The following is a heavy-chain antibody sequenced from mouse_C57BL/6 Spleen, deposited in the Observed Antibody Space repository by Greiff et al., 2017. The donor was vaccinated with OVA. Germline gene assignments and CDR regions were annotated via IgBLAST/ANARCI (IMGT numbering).Heavy chain of an antibody. V-gene: IGHV1-81*01. D-gene: IGHD4-1*01. Sequence: VQLQQSGAELARPGASVKLSCKASGYTFTSYGISWVKQRTGQGLEWIGEIYPRSGNTYYNEKFKGKATLTADKSSSTAYMELRNLTSEDSAVYFCARWLTGTDYYAMDYWGQGTSVTVSS. CDR3: ARWLTGTDYYAMDY. CDR2: IYPRSGNT. CDR1: GYTFTSYG. J-gene: IGHJ4*01.